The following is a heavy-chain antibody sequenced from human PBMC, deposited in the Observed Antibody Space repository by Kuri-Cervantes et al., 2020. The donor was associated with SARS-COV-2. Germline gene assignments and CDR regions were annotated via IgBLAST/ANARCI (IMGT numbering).Heavy chain of an antibody. J-gene: IGHJ4*02. D-gene: IGHD1-20*01. CDR3: AKQPGYNWNYLDY. CDR2: ISGSGGST. CDR1: GFTFSSYA. V-gene: IGHV3-23*01. Sequence: GGSLRLSRAASGFTFSSYALSWVRQAPGKGLAWVLAISGSGGSTYYADSVKGRFTISRDNSKNTLYLQMNSLRAEDTAVYYCAKQPGYNWNYLDYWGQGTLVTVSS.